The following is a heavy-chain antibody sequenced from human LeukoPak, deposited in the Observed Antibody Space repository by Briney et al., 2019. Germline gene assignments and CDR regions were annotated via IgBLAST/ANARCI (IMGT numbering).Heavy chain of an antibody. J-gene: IGHJ3*02. CDR1: GFTFSTYW. V-gene: IGHV3-7*05. D-gene: IGHD2-15*01. Sequence: PGGSLRLSCVASGFTFSTYWMSWVRQAPGKGLEWVANIKQDGSEKYCVDSVKGRFTISRDNAKKSLYLQMNSLRAEDTAVYYCAGSRVPGAVDIWGQGTMVTVSS. CDR3: AGSRVPGAVDI. CDR2: IKQDGSEK.